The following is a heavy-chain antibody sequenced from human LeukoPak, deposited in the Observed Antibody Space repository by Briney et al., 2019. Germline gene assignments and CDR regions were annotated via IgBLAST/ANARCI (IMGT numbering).Heavy chain of an antibody. V-gene: IGHV1-46*01. CDR1: GYTFTSYY. D-gene: IGHD6-6*01. J-gene: IGHJ4*02. CDR3: ARGIAARRFDY. CDR2: INPSGGST. Sequence: ASVKVSCKASGYTFTSYYMHWVRQAPGQGLEWMGIINPSGGSTSYAQKFQGRVTMTRDTSISTAYMELSRLRSDDTAVYYCARGIAARRFDYWGQGTLVTVSS.